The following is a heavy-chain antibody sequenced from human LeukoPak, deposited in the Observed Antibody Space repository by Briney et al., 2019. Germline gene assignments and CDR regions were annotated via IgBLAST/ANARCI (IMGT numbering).Heavy chain of an antibody. D-gene: IGHD2-15*01. CDR3: ARVGRSRGSLPNSYYYMDV. CDR2: TIPMFGSA. Sequence: SVKVSCKASRDTFDSYSISWLRQAPGQGLEWMGGTIPMFGSANYAQKFQGRVIITTDQTTTTAYMELSSLSSEDTAVYYCARVGRSRGSLPNSYYYMDVWGKGTTVTVSS. V-gene: IGHV1-69*05. CDR1: RDTFDSYS. J-gene: IGHJ6*03.